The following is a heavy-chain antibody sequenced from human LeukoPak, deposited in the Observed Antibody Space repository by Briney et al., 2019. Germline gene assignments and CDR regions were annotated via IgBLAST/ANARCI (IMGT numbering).Heavy chain of an antibody. CDR1: GFTFSSYA. CDR3: AKFSRACRSCFGY. CDR2: ISGSGGST. J-gene: IGHJ4*02. Sequence: GGPLRLSCAASGFTFSSYAMSWVRQAPGKGLEWVSAISGSGGSTYYADSVKGRFTISRDNSKNTLYLQMNSLRAEDTAVYYCAKFSRACRSCFGYWGQGTLVTVSS. V-gene: IGHV3-23*01. D-gene: IGHD1-26*01.